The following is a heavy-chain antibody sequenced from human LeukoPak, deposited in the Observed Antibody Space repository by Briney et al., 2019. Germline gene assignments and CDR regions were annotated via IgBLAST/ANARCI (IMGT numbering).Heavy chain of an antibody. CDR2: IYYSGST. CDR1: GGSISNYY. Sequence: SETLSLTCTVSGGSISNYYWSWIRQPPGKGLEWIGYIYYSGSTNYNPSLKSRVTISVDTSKNQFSLKLSSVTAADTAVYYCARSERWLQLKAFDIWGQGTMVTVSS. CDR3: ARSERWLQLKAFDI. J-gene: IGHJ3*02. D-gene: IGHD5-24*01. V-gene: IGHV4-59*01.